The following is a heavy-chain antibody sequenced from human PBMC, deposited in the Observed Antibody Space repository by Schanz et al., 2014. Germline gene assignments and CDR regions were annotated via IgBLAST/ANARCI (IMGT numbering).Heavy chain of an antibody. Sequence: EEQLLQSGGGLVQPGGSLRLSCAASGFTFGSYGMSWVRQGPGKGLEWVSGISGGGGTRNYADSVKGRFTVFRDNSKRTLYLEINDPRAEDTAVYYCAKQIHYDILNVTRNWGQGTLVTVSS. CDR1: GFTFGSYG. CDR3: AKQIHYDILNVTRN. CDR2: ISGGGGTR. V-gene: IGHV3-23*01. D-gene: IGHD3-9*01. J-gene: IGHJ4*02.